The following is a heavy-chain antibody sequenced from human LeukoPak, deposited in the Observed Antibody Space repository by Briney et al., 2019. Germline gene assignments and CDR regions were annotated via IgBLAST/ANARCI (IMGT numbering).Heavy chain of an antibody. J-gene: IGHJ4*02. Sequence: GRSLRLSCAVSGFTFSSYAMHWVRQAPGKGLEWVAVISYDGSNKYYADSVKGRFTISRDNSKNTLYLQMNSLRAEDTAVYYCARGRDGYNDYWGQGTLVTVSS. V-gene: IGHV3-30-3*01. CDR2: ISYDGSNK. CDR3: ARGRDGYNDY. CDR1: GFTFSSYA. D-gene: IGHD5-24*01.